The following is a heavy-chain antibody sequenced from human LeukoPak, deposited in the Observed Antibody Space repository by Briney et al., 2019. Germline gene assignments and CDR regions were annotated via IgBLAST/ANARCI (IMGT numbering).Heavy chain of an antibody. Sequence: GGSLRLSCAASALTLRNSGMKWVSHPPGKGLGWVSYISSSGSTIYYADSVKGRFTISRDNAKNSLYLQMNSLRDEDTAVYYCARDRSSSAAPSLSYWGQGALVTVSS. CDR2: ISSSGSTI. V-gene: IGHV3-48*02. D-gene: IGHD6-13*01. CDR1: ALTLRNSG. CDR3: ARDRSSSAAPSLSY. J-gene: IGHJ4*02.